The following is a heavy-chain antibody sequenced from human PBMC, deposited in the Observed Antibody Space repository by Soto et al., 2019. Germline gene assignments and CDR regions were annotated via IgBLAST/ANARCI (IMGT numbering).Heavy chain of an antibody. D-gene: IGHD4-17*01. Sequence: GASVKVSCKASGYTFTGYGISWVRQAPGQGLEWMGWISAYNGNTNYAQKLQGRVTMTTDTSTSTAYMELRSLRSDDTAVYYCARDLGFIYGEGKGYPPGYWGQGTLVTVSS. CDR1: GYTFTGYG. J-gene: IGHJ4*02. V-gene: IGHV1-18*01. CDR2: ISAYNGNT. CDR3: ARDLGFIYGEGKGYPPGY.